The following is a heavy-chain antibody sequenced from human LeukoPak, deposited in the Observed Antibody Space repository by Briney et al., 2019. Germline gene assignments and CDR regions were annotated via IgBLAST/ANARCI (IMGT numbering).Heavy chain of an antibody. CDR1: GFTFSSYA. CDR3: ARADYSNYYKDDY. Sequence: GGSLRLSCAASGFTFSSYAMHWVRQAPGKGLEWVSYISSSSSTIYYADSVKGRFTISRDNAKNSLYLQMNSLRAEDTAVYYCARADYSNYYKDDYWGQGTLVTVSS. J-gene: IGHJ4*02. CDR2: ISSSSSTI. D-gene: IGHD4-11*01. V-gene: IGHV3-48*01.